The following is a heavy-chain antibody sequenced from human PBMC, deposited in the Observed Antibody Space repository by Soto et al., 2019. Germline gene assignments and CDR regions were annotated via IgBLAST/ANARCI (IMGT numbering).Heavy chain of an antibody. CDR1: GFTFNSYA. D-gene: IGHD3-10*01. Sequence: GGSLRLSCAASGFTFNSYAMSWVRQAPGKGLEWVSTISRSGGSTYYADSVKGRFTISRDNSKNTLYLQMNSLRADDTAVYYCANALVHGNYFDYWGQGTQVTVSS. V-gene: IGHV3-23*01. J-gene: IGHJ4*02. CDR2: ISRSGGST. CDR3: ANALVHGNYFDY.